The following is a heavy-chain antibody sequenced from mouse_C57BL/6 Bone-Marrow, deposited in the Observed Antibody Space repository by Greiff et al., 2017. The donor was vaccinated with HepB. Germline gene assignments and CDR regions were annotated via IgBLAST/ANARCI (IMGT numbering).Heavy chain of an antibody. D-gene: IGHD2-4*01. CDR3: ARWCYYDYVFYYAMDY. J-gene: IGHJ4*01. Sequence: QVQLQQPGAELVKPGASVKLSCKASGYTFTSYWMHWVKQRPGQGLEWIGMIHPNSGSTNYNEKFKSKATLTVDKSSSTAYMQLSSLTSEDSAVYYCARWCYYDYVFYYAMDYWGQGTSVTVSS. CDR1: GYTFTSYW. CDR2: IHPNSGST. V-gene: IGHV1-64*01.